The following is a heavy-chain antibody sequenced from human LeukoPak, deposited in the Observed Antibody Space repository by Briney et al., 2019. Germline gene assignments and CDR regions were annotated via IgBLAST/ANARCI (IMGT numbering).Heavy chain of an antibody. CDR3: TTMSYYYDSSGYSLVDY. CDR2: IKSKTDGGTT. D-gene: IGHD3-22*01. CDR1: GFTFSNAW. V-gene: IGHV3-15*01. Sequence: GGSLRLSCAASGFTFSNAWMSWVRQAPGKGLEWVGRIKSKTDGGTTDYAAPVKGRFTISRDDSTNTLYLQMNSLKTEDTAVYYCTTMSYYYDSSGYSLVDYWGQGVLVTVSS. J-gene: IGHJ4*02.